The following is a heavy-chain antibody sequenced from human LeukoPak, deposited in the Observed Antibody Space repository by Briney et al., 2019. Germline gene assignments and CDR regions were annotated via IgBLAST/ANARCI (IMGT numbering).Heavy chain of an antibody. CDR3: ARDPLIVGATHFDY. D-gene: IGHD1-26*01. CDR1: GGTFSSYA. Sequence: ASVKVSCKASGGTFSSYAISWVRQAPGQGLEWMGGIIPIFGTANYAQKFQGRVMITADESTSTAYMELSSLRSEDTAVYYCARDPLIVGATHFDYWGQGTLVTVSS. CDR2: IIPIFGTA. J-gene: IGHJ4*02. V-gene: IGHV1-69*13.